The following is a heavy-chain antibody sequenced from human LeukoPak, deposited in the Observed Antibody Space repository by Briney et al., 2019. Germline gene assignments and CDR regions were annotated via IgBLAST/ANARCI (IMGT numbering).Heavy chain of an antibody. CDR3: ARGTTAAAGIFDC. Sequence: SETLSLTCSVSGGSISSYYWSWVRQPAGKGLEWIGRIYSSGSTNYNPSLNSRVTMSVDTSNNQFSLRLTSVTAADTAVYYCARGTTAAAGIFDCWGQGTLVTVSS. J-gene: IGHJ4*02. CDR1: GGSISSYY. V-gene: IGHV4-4*07. CDR2: IYSSGST. D-gene: IGHD6-13*01.